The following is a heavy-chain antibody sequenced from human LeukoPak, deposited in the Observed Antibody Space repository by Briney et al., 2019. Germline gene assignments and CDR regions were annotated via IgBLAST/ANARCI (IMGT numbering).Heavy chain of an antibody. CDR3: ARRIDYAVFDY. J-gene: IGHJ4*02. Sequence: SETLSLTCDVYGGSFRGYYWSWIRQPPGKGLEWIGEINRSGSTNYNPSLKSRVTISVDTSKNQFSLKLSSVTAAADTAVYYCARRIDYAVFDYWGQGTLVTVSS. CDR2: INRSGST. D-gene: IGHD4-17*01. CDR1: GGSFRGYY. V-gene: IGHV4-34*01.